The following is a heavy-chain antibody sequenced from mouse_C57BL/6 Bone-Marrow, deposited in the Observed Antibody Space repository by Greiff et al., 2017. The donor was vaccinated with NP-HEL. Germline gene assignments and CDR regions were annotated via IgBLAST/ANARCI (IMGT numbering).Heavy chain of an antibody. CDR2: IYPGSGST. V-gene: IGHV1-55*01. CDR1: GYTFTSYW. Sequence: QVHVKQPGAELVKPGASVKMSCKASGYTFTSYWITWVKQRPGQGLEWIGDIYPGSGSTNYNEKFKSKATLTVDTSSSTAYMQLSSLTSEDSAVYYCAREEVIYYFYFDYWGQGTTLTVSS. J-gene: IGHJ2*01. CDR3: AREEVIYYFYFDY. D-gene: IGHD1-1*01.